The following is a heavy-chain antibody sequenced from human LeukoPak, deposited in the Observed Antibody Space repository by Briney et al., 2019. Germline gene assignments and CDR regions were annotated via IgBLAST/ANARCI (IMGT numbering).Heavy chain of an antibody. Sequence: PSETLSLTCTVSGGSISSHYWNWIRQPPGKGLEWIGYIYYSGSTNYNASLKSRVTISVDTSKNQFALKLSSVTAAGTAVYYCARETTVVTPGRSDVFDIWGQGTMVTVSS. CDR2: IYYSGST. D-gene: IGHD4-23*01. V-gene: IGHV4-59*11. CDR3: ARETTVVTPGRSDVFDI. J-gene: IGHJ3*02. CDR1: GGSISSHY.